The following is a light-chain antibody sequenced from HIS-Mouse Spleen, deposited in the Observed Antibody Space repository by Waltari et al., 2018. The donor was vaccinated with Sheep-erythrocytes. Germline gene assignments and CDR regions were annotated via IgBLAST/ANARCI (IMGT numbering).Light chain of an antibody. Sequence: SYELTQPPSVSVSPGDALPKQYAYWYQQKPGQAPVLVIYKDSERPSGIPERFSGSSSGTTVTLTISGVQAEDEADYYCQSADSSGTYPVFGGGTKLTVL. CDR3: QSADSSGTYPV. V-gene: IGLV3-25*03. J-gene: IGLJ2*01. CDR1: ALPKQY. CDR2: KDS.